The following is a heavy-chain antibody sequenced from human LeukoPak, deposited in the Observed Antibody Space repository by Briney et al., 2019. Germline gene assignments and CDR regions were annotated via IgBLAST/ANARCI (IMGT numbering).Heavy chain of an antibody. Sequence: GASVKVSCKASGYTFTSYDINWVRQAPGQGLEWMGWMNPNSGKTGYAQKFQGRVTITRDTSISTAYMELSSLRSDETAVYYCARGVAYDSSGVGVYWGEGALVTVSS. V-gene: IGHV1-8*03. J-gene: IGHJ4*02. CDR3: ARGVAYDSSGVGVY. CDR2: MNPNSGKT. CDR1: GYTFTSYD. D-gene: IGHD3-22*01.